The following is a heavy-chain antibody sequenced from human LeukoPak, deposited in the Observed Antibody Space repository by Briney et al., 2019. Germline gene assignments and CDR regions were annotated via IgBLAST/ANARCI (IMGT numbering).Heavy chain of an antibody. J-gene: IGHJ6*02. CDR1: GGSFSGYY. CDR2: INHSGST. Sequence: PSETLSLTCAVYGGSFSGYYWSWIRQPPGKGLEWIGEINHSGSTNYNPSLKSRVTISVDTSKNQFSLKLSSVTAADTAVYYCARGRIVVVPAAGGYPYYYYYGMDVWGQGTAVTVSS. CDR3: ARGRIVVVPAAGGYPYYYYYGMDV. D-gene: IGHD2-2*01. V-gene: IGHV4-34*01.